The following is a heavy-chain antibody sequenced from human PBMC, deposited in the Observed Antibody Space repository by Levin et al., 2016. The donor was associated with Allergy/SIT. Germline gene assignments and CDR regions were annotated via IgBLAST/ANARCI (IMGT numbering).Heavy chain of an antibody. V-gene: IGHV4-34*01. CDR3: AIGDYDLDY. CDR2: INHSGST. J-gene: IGHJ4*02. CDR1: GGSFSGYY. D-gene: IGHD4-17*01. Sequence: SETLSLTCAVYGGSFSGYYWSWIRQPPGKGLEWIGEINHSGSTNYNPSLKSRVTISVDTSKNQFSLKLSSVTAADTAVYYCAIGDYDLDYWGQGTLVTVSS.